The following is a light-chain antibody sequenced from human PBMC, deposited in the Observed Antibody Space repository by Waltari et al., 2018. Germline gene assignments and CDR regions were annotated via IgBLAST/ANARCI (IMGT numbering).Light chain of an antibody. V-gene: IGLV2-14*01. CDR3: NSYTGSSSWV. CDR2: EVF. J-gene: IGLJ3*02. Sequence: QSALTPPASASGSPGQSITISCTGTSSDVGFYNYVSWYQKHPGKAPKLIFYEVFARPSGMSNRFSGSKSGNAASLTICGLLAEDEADYSCNSYTGSSSWVFGGGTKLTVL. CDR1: SSDVGFYNY.